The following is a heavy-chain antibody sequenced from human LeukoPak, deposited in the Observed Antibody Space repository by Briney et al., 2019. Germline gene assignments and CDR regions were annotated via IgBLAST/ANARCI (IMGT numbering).Heavy chain of an antibody. Sequence: SETLSLTWTVSGGSISSYYWSWIRQPPGKGLEWIGYIYYSGSTNYNPSLKSRVTISVDTSKNQFSLKLSSVTAADTAVYYCARRTGPGWFDPWGQGTLVTVSS. CDR1: GGSISSYY. CDR3: ARRTGPGWFDP. CDR2: IYYSGST. V-gene: IGHV4-59*01. D-gene: IGHD3-10*01. J-gene: IGHJ5*02.